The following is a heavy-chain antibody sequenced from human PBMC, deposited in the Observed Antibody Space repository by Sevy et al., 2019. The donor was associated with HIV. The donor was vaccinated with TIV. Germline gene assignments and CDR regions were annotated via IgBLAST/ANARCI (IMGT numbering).Heavy chain of an antibody. D-gene: IGHD2-21*02. J-gene: IGHJ2*01. Sequence: ASVKVSCQASGYTFDNYDINWVRQAPGQGLEWMGWMNPNSGNTGYAEKFQGRVTMSRVSSIRTAYMELNGLTSEDTAVYYCTRGLSFTYAKRGDWLNWYFDVWGRGTLVTVSS. V-gene: IGHV1-8*01. CDR3: TRGLSFTYAKRGDWLNWYFDV. CDR1: GYTFDNYD. CDR2: MNPNSGNT.